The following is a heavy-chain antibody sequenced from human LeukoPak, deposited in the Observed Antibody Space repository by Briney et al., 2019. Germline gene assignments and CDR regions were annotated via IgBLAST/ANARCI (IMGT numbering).Heavy chain of an antibody. CDR3: AKLSSDSGYDLSGMDV. CDR1: GFTFSSYA. Sequence: GGSLRLSCAASGFTFSSYAMSWVRQAPGKGLEWVSAISGSGDSTYYADSVKGRFTISRDNSKNTLYLQMNSLRAEDTAVYYCAKLSSDSGYDLSGMDVWGQGTTVTVSS. D-gene: IGHD5-12*01. V-gene: IGHV3-23*01. CDR2: ISGSGDST. J-gene: IGHJ6*02.